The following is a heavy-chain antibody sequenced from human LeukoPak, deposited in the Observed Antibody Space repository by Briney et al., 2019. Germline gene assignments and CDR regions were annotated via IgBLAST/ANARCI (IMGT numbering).Heavy chain of an antibody. Sequence: SETLSLTCAVYGGSFSGYYWSWIRQPPGKGLEWIGEINHSGSTNYNPSLKSRVTISVDTSKNQFSLKLSSVTAADTAVYYCARYQAGSSGYYFRVSYGMDVWGQGTTVTVSS. CDR1: GGSFSGYY. CDR3: ARYQAGSSGYYFRVSYGMDV. V-gene: IGHV4-34*01. CDR2: INHSGST. D-gene: IGHD3-22*01. J-gene: IGHJ6*02.